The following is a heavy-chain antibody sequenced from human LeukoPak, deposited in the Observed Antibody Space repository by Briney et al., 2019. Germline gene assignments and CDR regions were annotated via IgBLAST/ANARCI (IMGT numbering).Heavy chain of an antibody. V-gene: IGHV4-61*05. CDR3: ARGTTGTTIRPPTYGYYYYYMDV. CDR2: IYYSGST. Sequence: SETLSLTCTVSGGSISSSSYFWGWIRQPPGTGLEWIGYIYYSGSTNYNPSLKSRVTISVDTSKNQFSLKLSSVTAADTAVYYCARGTTGTTIRPPTYGYYYYYMDVWGKGTTVTVSS. J-gene: IGHJ6*03. D-gene: IGHD1-1*01. CDR1: GGSISSSSYF.